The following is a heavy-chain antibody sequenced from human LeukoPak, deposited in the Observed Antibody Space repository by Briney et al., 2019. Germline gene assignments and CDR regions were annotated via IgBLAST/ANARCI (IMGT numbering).Heavy chain of an antibody. CDR1: GGSISSGGYY. Sequence: SQTLSLTCTVSGGSISSGGYYWSWVRQHPEKGLEWIGYICYSGTAYYNPSLKSRVTMSVDTSKNQFSLKLDSVTAADTAVYYCARFSNDHGVKFDYWGQGTLVTVSS. CDR3: ARFSNDHGVKFDY. V-gene: IGHV4-31*03. J-gene: IGHJ4*02. CDR2: ICYSGTA. D-gene: IGHD4-17*01.